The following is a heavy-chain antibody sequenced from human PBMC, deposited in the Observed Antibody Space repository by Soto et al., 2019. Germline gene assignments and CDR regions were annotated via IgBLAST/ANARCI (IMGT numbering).Heavy chain of an antibody. CDR1: GGSISSSNR. CDR3: ARVIITMVRGVIYYYGMDV. Sequence: SETLSLTCAVSGGSISSSNRWSWVRQPPGKGLEWIGEIYHSGSTNYNPSLKSRVTISVDKSKNQFSLKLSSVTAADTAVYYCARVIITMVRGVIYYYGMDVWGQGTTVTVSS. V-gene: IGHV4-4*02. CDR2: IYHSGST. D-gene: IGHD3-10*01. J-gene: IGHJ6*02.